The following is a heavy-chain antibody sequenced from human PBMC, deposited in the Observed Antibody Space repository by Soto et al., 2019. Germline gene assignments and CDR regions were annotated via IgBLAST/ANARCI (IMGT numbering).Heavy chain of an antibody. D-gene: IGHD4-17*01. CDR2: IHPSESSA. CDR3: ARRFRDASTGYGLHWLDH. Sequence: PGESLKISCRASGYTFSADLITWVRQMPGEGLEGVRRIHPSESSADYGPSFGGHVSISVDKTINTVYLQWSNLTTADTAMYLCARRFRDASTGYGLHWLDHWGQVTPLTVSS. CDR1: GYTFSADL. J-gene: IGHJ5*02. V-gene: IGHV5-10-1*01.